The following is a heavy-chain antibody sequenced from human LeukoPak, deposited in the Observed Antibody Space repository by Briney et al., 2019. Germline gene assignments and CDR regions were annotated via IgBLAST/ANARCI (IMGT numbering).Heavy chain of an antibody. J-gene: IGHJ4*02. CDR2: ISYDGSNK. CDR3: AKGNDYGGKRGGTFDY. D-gene: IGHD4-23*01. Sequence: GGSLRLSCAASGFTFSSYGMHWVRQAPGKGLEWVAVISYDGSNKYYADSVKGRFTISRDNSKNTLYLQMNSLRAEDTAVYYCAKGNDYGGKRGGTFDYWGQGTLVTVSS. V-gene: IGHV3-30*18. CDR1: GFTFSSYG.